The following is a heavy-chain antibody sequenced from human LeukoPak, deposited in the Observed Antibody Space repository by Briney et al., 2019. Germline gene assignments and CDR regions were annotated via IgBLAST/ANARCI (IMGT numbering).Heavy chain of an antibody. CDR1: GLRFSSYW. Sequence: GGSLRLSCAASGLRFSSYWMDWVRQAPGKGLEWVAHIKEDGSGEYYVDSVKGRLTISIDNAKKSMYLQMNSLRVEDTAIYYCVSGSGWIFDYWGQGTLVTVSS. J-gene: IGHJ4*02. CDR3: VSGSGWIFDY. V-gene: IGHV3-7*03. D-gene: IGHD6-19*01. CDR2: IKEDGSGE.